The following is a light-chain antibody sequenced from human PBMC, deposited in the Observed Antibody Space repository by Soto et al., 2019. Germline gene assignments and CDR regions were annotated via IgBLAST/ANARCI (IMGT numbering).Light chain of an antibody. V-gene: IGKV1-39*01. J-gene: IGKJ4*01. CDR3: QQSYSTPIT. CDR1: QSISSY. Sequence: DIQMTQSPSSLSASVGDRVTITCRASQSISSYLNWYQQKPGKAPKLLIYAASSLQSGVPSRSSGSGSGTDFTLTISILQPEDFATYYCQQSYSTPITFGGGTKVDIK. CDR2: AAS.